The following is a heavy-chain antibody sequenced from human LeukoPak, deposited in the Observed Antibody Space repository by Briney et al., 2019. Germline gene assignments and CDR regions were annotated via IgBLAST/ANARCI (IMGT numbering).Heavy chain of an antibody. V-gene: IGHV1-8*01. CDR2: MKPNSDNT. D-gene: IGHD5-18*01. CDR3: ASDGYSYGYQFDY. J-gene: IGHJ4*02. Sequence: ASVRVSCKASGYTFTSYEINWVRQATGQGLEWMGWMKPNSDNTRYAQKVQRRVTMTRNTSITTAYMELSSLTSDDTAVYYCASDGYSYGYQFDYWGQGTLVTVSS. CDR1: GYTFTSYE.